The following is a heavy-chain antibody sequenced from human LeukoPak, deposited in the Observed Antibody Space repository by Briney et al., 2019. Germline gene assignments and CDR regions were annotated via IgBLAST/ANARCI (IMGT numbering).Heavy chain of an antibody. V-gene: IGHV3-74*01. J-gene: IGHJ4*02. D-gene: IGHD5-18*01. Sequence: GGSLRLSCVASGFTFSSYWMHWVRQAPGEGLVWVSRINGDGSSTSYADSVKGRFTISRDNAKNTLYLQMNSLRAEDTAVYYCASGLRGYSYWGQGTLVTVSS. CDR2: INGDGSST. CDR3: ASGLRGYSY. CDR1: GFTFSSYW.